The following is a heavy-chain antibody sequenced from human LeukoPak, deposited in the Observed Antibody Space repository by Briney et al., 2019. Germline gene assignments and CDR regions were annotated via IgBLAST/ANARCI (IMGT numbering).Heavy chain of an antibody. CDR1: GFTFSSYA. J-gene: IGHJ4*02. CDR3: AKMGDFWSGEPFDY. CDR2: ISYDGSNK. D-gene: IGHD3-3*01. Sequence: GGSLRLSCAASGFTFSSYAMHWVRQAPGKGLEWVALISYDGSNKDYADSVKGRFTISRDNSKNTLYLQMNSLRAEDTAVYYCAKMGDFWSGEPFDYWGQGTLVTVSS. V-gene: IGHV3-30-3*02.